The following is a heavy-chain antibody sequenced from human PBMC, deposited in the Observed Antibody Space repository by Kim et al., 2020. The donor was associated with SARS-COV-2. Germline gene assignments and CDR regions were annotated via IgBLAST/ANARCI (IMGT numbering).Heavy chain of an antibody. V-gene: IGHV4-59*08. D-gene: IGHD3-3*01. CDR1: GGSISSYY. J-gene: IGHJ4*02. CDR2: IYYSGST. Sequence: SETLSLTCTVSGGSISSYYWSWIRQPPGKGLEWIGFIYYSGSTNYNPSLKSRVTISVDTSKNQFSLKLSSVTAADTAVYYCAGSHTRPIFGVVTPLDYWGQGTLVTVSS. CDR3: AGSHTRPIFGVVTPLDY.